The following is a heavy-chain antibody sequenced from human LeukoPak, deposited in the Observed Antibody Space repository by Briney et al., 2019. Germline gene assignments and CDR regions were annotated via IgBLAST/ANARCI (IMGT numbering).Heavy chain of an antibody. CDR2: IYSDAT. CDR3: ARESYDSSGYYYGGGFDY. V-gene: IGHV3-74*01. D-gene: IGHD3-22*01. CDR1: GFTFSSYW. J-gene: IGHJ4*02. Sequence: SGGSLRLSCAASGFTFSSYWIHWARQAPGKGLVWVSRIYSDATYYADSVKGRFTISRDNAKNTLYLQMNSLRAEDTAVYYCARESYDSSGYYYGGGFDYWGQGTLVTVSS.